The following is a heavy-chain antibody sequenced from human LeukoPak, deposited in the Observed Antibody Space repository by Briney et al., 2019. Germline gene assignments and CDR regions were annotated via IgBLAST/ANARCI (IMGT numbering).Heavy chain of an antibody. J-gene: IGHJ6*03. CDR2: ISSSGSTI. CDR1: GFTFSSYE. Sequence: GGSLRLSCVASGFTFSSYEMNWARQAPGKGLEWVSYISSSGSTIYYADSVKGRFTISRDNAKNSLYLQMNSLRAEDTAVYYCAGDRRGYSYGYLYYYMDVWGKGTTVTVSS. CDR3: AGDRRGYSYGYLYYYMDV. D-gene: IGHD5-18*01. V-gene: IGHV3-48*03.